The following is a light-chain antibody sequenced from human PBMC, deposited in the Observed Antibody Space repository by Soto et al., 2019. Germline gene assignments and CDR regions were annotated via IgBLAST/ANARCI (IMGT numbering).Light chain of an antibody. V-gene: IGKV3-20*01. CDR2: GAS. CDR3: QQYGSSLT. J-gene: IGKJ3*01. CDR1: QNISTS. Sequence: EIVLTQSPATLSLSPWERATLSCRASQNISTSLAWYQQKPGQAPRLLIYGASSRATGIPDRFSGSGSGTDFTLTISRLEPEDFAVYYCQQYGSSLTFGPGTKVDIK.